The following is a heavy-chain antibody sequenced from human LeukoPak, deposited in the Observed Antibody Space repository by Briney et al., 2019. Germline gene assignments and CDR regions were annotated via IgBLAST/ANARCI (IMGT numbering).Heavy chain of an antibody. D-gene: IGHD3-22*01. CDR1: DYTFTNYG. J-gene: IGHJ3*02. CDR2: ISAYNGNT. V-gene: IGHV1-18*01. Sequence: ASVKVSCKASDYTFTNYGISWVRQVPGQGPEWMGWISAYNGNTNYAQKFQGRVTMTTDTSTSTAYMELRSLRSDDTAVYYCARVFGYYDSSGYYYDAFDIWGQGTMVTVSS. CDR3: ARVFGYYDSSGYYYDAFDI.